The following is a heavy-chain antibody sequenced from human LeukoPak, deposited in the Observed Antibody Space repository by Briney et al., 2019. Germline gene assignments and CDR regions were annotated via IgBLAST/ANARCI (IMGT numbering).Heavy chain of an antibody. CDR3: TRLPQGGFSYGPLDV. CDR2: INYRGST. Sequence: SSETLSLTCTVSGGSISSGFYWGWIRQPPGKGLEWIGYINYRGSTYYKPSLKSRVTISVDTSKNQFSLKLTSVTAADTAVYYCTRLPQGGFSYGPLDVWGQGTTVTVSS. J-gene: IGHJ6*02. V-gene: IGHV4-39*01. CDR1: GGSISSGFY. D-gene: IGHD5-18*01.